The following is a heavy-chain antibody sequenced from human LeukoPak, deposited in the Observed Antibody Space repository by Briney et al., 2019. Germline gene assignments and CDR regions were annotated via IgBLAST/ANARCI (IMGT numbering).Heavy chain of an antibody. CDR2: IYGGGST. V-gene: IGHV3-53*01. Sequence: GGSLRLSCAASGFTVSSIHMSWVRQAPGKGLEWVSVIYGGGSTYYADSVKGRFTISRDNSKNTLYLQMNSLRAEDTAVYYCARGSGYHLGNYWGQGTLVTVSS. J-gene: IGHJ4*02. CDR3: ARGSGYHLGNY. D-gene: IGHD3-22*01. CDR1: GFTVSSIH.